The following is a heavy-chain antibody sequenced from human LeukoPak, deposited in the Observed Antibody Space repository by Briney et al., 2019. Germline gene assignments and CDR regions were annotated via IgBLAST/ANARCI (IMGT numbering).Heavy chain of an antibody. CDR3: ASWPLVDMTTGGLDY. Sequence: SETLSLTCTVSGGSISSSSHYRGWIRQPPGKGLEWIGTIYYSGSAYYNPSLNSRVTISVDTSKNQFSLKLSSVTAADTAVYYCASWPLVDMTTGGLDYWGQGTLVTVSS. CDR1: GGSISSSSHY. CDR2: IYYSGSA. V-gene: IGHV4-39*01. D-gene: IGHD5-24*01. J-gene: IGHJ4*02.